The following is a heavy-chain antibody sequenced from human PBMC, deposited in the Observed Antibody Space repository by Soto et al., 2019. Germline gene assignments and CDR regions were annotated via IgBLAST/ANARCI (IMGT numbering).Heavy chain of an antibody. Sequence: SETLSLTCAVYGGSFSGYYWSWIRQPPGKGLEWIGEINHSGSTNYNPSLKSRVTISVDTSKNQFSLKLSSVTAADTAVYYCGRGGNFKGVFLTGSYYYYSVRDVWAQGTTVPVSS. D-gene: IGHD3-9*01. CDR1: GGSFSGYY. J-gene: IGHJ6*02. V-gene: IGHV4-34*01. CDR3: GRGGNFKGVFLTGSYYYYSVRDV. CDR2: INHSGST.